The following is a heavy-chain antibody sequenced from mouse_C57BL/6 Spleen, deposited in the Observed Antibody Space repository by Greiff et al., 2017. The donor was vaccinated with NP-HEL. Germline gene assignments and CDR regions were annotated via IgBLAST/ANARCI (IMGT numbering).Heavy chain of an antibody. V-gene: IGHV5-17*01. D-gene: IGHD2-2*01. J-gene: IGHJ4*01. CDR2: ISSGSSTI. CDR3: ARKGALVTTGGVPFAMDY. CDR1: GFTFSDYG. Sequence: EVQLQESGGGLVKPGGSLKLSCAASGFTFSDYGMHWVRQAPEKGLEWVAYISSGSSTIYYADTVKGRFTISRDNAKNTLFLQMTSLRSEDTAMYYCARKGALVTTGGVPFAMDYWGQGTSVTVSS.